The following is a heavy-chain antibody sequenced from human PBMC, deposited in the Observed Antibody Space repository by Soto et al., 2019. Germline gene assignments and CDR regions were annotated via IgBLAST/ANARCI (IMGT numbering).Heavy chain of an antibody. CDR2: INAGNGNT. CDR1: GYTFTSYA. CDR3: AREVGYSGYEKAYDY. D-gene: IGHD5-12*01. J-gene: IGHJ4*02. Sequence: ASVKVSCKASGYTFTSYAMHWVRQAPGQRLEWMGWINAGNGNTKYSQKFQGRVTITRDTSASTAYMELSSLRSEDTAVYYCAREVGYSGYEKAYDYWGQGTLVTAPQ. V-gene: IGHV1-3*01.